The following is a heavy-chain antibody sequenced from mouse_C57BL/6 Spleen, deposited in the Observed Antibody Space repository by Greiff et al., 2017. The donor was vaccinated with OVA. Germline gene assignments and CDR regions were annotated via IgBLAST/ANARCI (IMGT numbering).Heavy chain of an antibody. CDR1: GYSITSGYF. CDR2: ISYDGST. J-gene: IGHJ3*01. Sequence: EVKLQESGPGLVKPSQSLSLTCSVSGYSITSGYFWYWLRQFPGNLQEWVGYISYDGSTKSTLSLKNRFSITRDTTKNPFFMKVNSVTTEDTATDDCASTGTGAWFAYWGQGTLVTVSA. CDR3: ASTGTGAWFAY. D-gene: IGHD4-1*01. V-gene: IGHV3-6*01.